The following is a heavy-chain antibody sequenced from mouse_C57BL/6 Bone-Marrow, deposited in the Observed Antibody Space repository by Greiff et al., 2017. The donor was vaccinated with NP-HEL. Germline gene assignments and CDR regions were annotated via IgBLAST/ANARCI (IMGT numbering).Heavy chain of an antibody. CDR2: IRNKANNHAT. V-gene: IGHV6-6*01. CDR3: TRDYGSSYYFDY. J-gene: IGHJ2*01. CDR1: GFTFSDAW. D-gene: IGHD1-1*01. Sequence: EVQLQQSGGGLVQPGGSMKLSCAASGFTFSDAWMDWVRQSPEKGLVWVAEIRNKANNHATYYAESVKGRFTISRDDSKSSVYLQMNSLRAEDTGIYYCTRDYGSSYYFDYWGQGTTLTVSS.